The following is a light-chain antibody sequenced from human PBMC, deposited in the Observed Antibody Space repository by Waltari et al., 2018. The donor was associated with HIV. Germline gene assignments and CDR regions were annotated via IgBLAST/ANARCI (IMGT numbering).Light chain of an antibody. J-gene: IGKJ4*01. CDR1: QRVTHY. CDR3: QQCSDWPLS. V-gene: IGKV3-11*01. CDR2: DAS. Sequence: EIVLIQSPAILSLSPGERATLSCRASQRVTHYLAWYQQKPGQAPRLLIYDASIRATGIPDRFSGSGSGTDFNLTISSLGPEDFAVYYCQQCSDWPLSFGGGSRVEIK.